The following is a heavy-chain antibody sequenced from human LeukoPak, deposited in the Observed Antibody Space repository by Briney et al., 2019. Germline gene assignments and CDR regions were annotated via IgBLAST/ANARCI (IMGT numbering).Heavy chain of an antibody. V-gene: IGHV3-15*01. D-gene: IGHD1-20*01. CDR3: TTDPGRPRITGTTGASNWFDP. J-gene: IGHJ5*02. CDR2: IKSKSDGGTT. Sequence: PGGSLRLSCAASGFTFSNAWMSWVRQAPGKGLEWVGRIKSKSDGGTTDYAAPVKGRFTISREDSKNPLYLQMNSLKTEDTAVYYCTTDPGRPRITGTTGASNWFDPWGQGTLVTVSS. CDR1: GFTFSNAW.